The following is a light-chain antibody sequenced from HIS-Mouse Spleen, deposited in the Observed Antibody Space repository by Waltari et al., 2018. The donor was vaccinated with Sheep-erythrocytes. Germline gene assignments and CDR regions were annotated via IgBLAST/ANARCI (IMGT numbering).Light chain of an antibody. Sequence: QSALTPPPPVPGPPGQAAPTPSPGPPDSLGGVNVVPWYQQHPGKAPKPRIYDVSKRPSGVPDRFSGSKSGNTASLTISGLQAEDEADYYCCSYAGSYNHVFATGTKVTVL. J-gene: IGLJ1*01. CDR3: CSYAGSYNHV. CDR1: PDSLGGVNV. V-gene: IGLV2-11*01. CDR2: DVS.